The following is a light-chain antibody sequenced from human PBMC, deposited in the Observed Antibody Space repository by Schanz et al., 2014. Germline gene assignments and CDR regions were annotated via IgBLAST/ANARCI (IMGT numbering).Light chain of an antibody. J-gene: IGKJ3*01. CDR1: QSISTY. Sequence: DVQMTQTPSSLSASIGDRVTITCRARQSISTYVNWYQQKPGKAPKLLIYAASSLQSGVPSRFSGSGSGTDFTLSISSLQLEDFATYYCQQSNRVPFTFGPGTKVNIK. CDR2: AAS. CDR3: QQSNRVPFT. V-gene: IGKV1-39*01.